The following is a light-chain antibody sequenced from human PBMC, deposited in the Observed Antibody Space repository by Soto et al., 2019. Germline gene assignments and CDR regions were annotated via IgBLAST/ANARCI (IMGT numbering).Light chain of an antibody. CDR3: QQRSNWPFT. CDR2: AAS. CDR1: QGIDNY. Sequence: DIQMTQSPSAMSASVGDRVTITCRASQGIDNYLAWFQQKPGKVPQRLIYAASTLQSGVPSRFSGSGSGTEFTLTISSLQPEDFAVYYCQQRSNWPFTFGQGTRLEIK. V-gene: IGKV1-17*03. J-gene: IGKJ5*01.